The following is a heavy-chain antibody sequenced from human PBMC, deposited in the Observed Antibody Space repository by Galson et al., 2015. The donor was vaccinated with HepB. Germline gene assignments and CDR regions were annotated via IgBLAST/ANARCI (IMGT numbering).Heavy chain of an antibody. V-gene: IGHV3-30-3*01. D-gene: IGHD3-22*01. J-gene: IGHJ3*02. CDR3: ARDAPERYYYDSSGPYDAFDI. Sequence: SLRLSCAASGFTFSSYAMHWVRQAPGKGLEWVAVISYDGSNKYYADSVKGRFTISRDNSKNTLYLQMNSLRAEDTAVYYCARDAPERYYYDSSGPYDAFDIWGQGTMVTVSS. CDR1: GFTFSSYA. CDR2: ISYDGSNK.